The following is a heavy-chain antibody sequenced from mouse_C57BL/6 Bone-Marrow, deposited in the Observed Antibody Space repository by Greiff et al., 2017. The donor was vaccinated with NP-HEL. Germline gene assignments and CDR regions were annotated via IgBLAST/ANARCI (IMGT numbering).Heavy chain of an antibody. J-gene: IGHJ4*01. CDR2: IYPSDSET. Sequence: QVHVKQSGAELVRPGSSVKLSCKASGYTFTSYWMDWVKQRPGQGLEWIGNIYPSDSETHYNQKFKDKATLTVDKSSSTAYMQLSSLTSEDSAVYYCARTGTEDAMDYWGQGTSVTVSS. D-gene: IGHD4-1*01. CDR3: ARTGTEDAMDY. CDR1: GYTFTSYW. V-gene: IGHV1-61*01.